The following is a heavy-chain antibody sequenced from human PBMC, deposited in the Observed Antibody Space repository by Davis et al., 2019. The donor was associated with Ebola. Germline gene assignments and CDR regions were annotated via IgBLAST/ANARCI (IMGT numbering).Heavy chain of an antibody. CDR3: ARGGGRMITFGGSIGY. D-gene: IGHD3-16*01. CDR2: ISSSGSTI. J-gene: IGHJ4*02. CDR1: GFTFSSYS. V-gene: IGHV3-48*04. Sequence: GESLKISCAASGFTFSSYSMNWVRQAPGKGLEWVSYISSSGSTIYYADSVKGRFTISRDNAKNSLYLQMNSLRAEDTAVYYCARGGGRMITFGGSIGYWGQGTLVTVSS.